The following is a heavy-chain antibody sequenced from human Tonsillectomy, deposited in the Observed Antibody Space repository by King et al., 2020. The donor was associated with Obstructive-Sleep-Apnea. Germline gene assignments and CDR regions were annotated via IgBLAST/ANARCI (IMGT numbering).Heavy chain of an antibody. Sequence: VQLVESGGGVAQPGRSLRLSCVGSGFTFSNYGMHWVRQAPGKGLEWVAVVSHVGSTQYYEDSVKGRFTISKDNSKNSVYLQMNSLRIEDTAVYYCVRWGEVGGPWVPLVGPWGKGTPVIVSS. V-gene: IGHV3-30*03. CDR2: VSHVGSTQ. D-gene: IGHD3-16*01. CDR1: GFTFSNYG. CDR3: VRWGEVGGPWVPLVGP. J-gene: IGHJ5*02.